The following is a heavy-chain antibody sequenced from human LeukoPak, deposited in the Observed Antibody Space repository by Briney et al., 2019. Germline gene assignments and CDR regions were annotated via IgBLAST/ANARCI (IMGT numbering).Heavy chain of an antibody. J-gene: IGHJ4*02. Sequence: SETLSLTCTVSGGSISTYHWSWIRQPPGKGLEWIGYIYYIGSTNYNPSLDSRVTISLDTSKNQFSLKLTSMTPADTAIYYCARGPDSSSWSYYFDYWGQGTLVTVSS. D-gene: IGHD6-13*01. CDR1: GGSISTYH. V-gene: IGHV4-59*01. CDR2: IYYIGST. CDR3: ARGPDSSSWSYYFDY.